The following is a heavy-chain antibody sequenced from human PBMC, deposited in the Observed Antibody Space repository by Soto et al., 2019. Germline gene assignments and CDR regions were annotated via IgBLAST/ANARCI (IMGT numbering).Heavy chain of an antibody. V-gene: IGHV1-2*04. D-gene: IGHD6-25*01. J-gene: IGHJ6*02. CDR3: ARASVGIAAIDYYYYGMDV. Sequence: ASVKVSCKASGGTFSSYAISWVRQAPGQGLEWMGWINPNSGGTNYAQKFQGWVTMTRDTSISTAYMELSRLRSDDTAVYYCARASVGIAAIDYYYYGMDVWGQGTTVTVSS. CDR1: GGTFSSYA. CDR2: INPNSGGT.